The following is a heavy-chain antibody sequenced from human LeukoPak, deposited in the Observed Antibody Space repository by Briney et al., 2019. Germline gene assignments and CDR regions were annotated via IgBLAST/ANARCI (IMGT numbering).Heavy chain of an antibody. CDR1: GFTFSSYG. CDR2: ISGSGGST. J-gene: IGHJ3*02. CDR3: AKGTTVTYAFDI. D-gene: IGHD4-17*01. V-gene: IGHV3-23*01. Sequence: GGSLRLSCAASGFTFSSYGMSWVRQAPGKGLEWVSAISGSGGSTYYADSVKGRFTISRDNSKNTLYLQMNSLRAEDTAVYYCAKGTTVTYAFDIWGQGTMVTVSS.